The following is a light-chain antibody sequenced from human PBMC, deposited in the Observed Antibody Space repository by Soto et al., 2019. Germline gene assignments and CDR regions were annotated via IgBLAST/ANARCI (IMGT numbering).Light chain of an antibody. V-gene: IGKV1-5*03. Sequence: SNLSGSYGHRVTIPCRASQTISSWLAWYQQKPGKAPKLLIYKASTLKSGVPSRFSGSGSGTEFTLTISSLQPDDFATYYCQHYNSYSEAFGQGTKVDIK. CDR3: QHYNSYSEA. CDR1: QTISSW. CDR2: KAS. J-gene: IGKJ1*01.